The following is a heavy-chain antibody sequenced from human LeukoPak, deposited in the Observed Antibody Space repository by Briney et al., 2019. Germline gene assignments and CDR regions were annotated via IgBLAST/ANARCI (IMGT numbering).Heavy chain of an antibody. CDR3: ARARTPYYDFWSGYWEYYYYYYMDV. D-gene: IGHD3-3*01. CDR2: IYHSGST. Sequence: SETLSLTCTVSGGSISSSSYYWGWIRQPPGKGLEWIGSIYHSGSTYYNPSLKSRVTISVDTSKNQFSLKLSSVTAADTAVYYCARARTPYYDFWSGYWEYYYYYYMDVWGKGTTVTVSS. CDR1: GGSISSSSYY. V-gene: IGHV4-39*07. J-gene: IGHJ6*03.